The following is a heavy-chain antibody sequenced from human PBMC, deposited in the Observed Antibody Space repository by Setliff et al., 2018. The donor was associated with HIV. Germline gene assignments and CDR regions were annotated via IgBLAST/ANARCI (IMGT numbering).Heavy chain of an antibody. D-gene: IGHD3-16*01. CDR1: GDSIDSPHC. J-gene: IGHJ4*02. Sequence: PSETLSLTCTVSGDSIDSPHCWSWVRQSLEKGLEWIGEVCQRGGINYYPVFWSRAIISMDKPRSYFSLRLTSVTAADTAIYFCVRNSGWALGSWGQGILVTVSS. CDR3: VRNSGWALGS. CDR2: VCQRGGI. V-gene: IGHV4-4*02.